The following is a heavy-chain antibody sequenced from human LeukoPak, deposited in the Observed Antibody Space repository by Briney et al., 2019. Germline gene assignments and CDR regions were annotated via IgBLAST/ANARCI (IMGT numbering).Heavy chain of an antibody. Sequence: PSETLSLACAVYGGSFSGYYWSWIRQPPGKGLEWIGEINHSGSTNYNPSLKSRVTISVDTSKNQFSLKLSSVTAADTAVYYCARLAYSSSDNNWFDPWGQGTLVTVSS. D-gene: IGHD6-6*01. CDR3: ARLAYSSSDNNWFDP. V-gene: IGHV4-34*01. J-gene: IGHJ5*02. CDR1: GGSFSGYY. CDR2: INHSGST.